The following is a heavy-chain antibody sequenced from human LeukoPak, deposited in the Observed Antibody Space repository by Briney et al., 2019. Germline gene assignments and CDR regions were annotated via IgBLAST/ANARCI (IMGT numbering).Heavy chain of an antibody. CDR1: GFTFSSYD. CDR3: AKDLQKRWLQFKSDGGFDY. Sequence: GGSLRLSCAASGFTFSSYDMHWVRQAPGKGLEWVTFMRYDGGNKYYADSVKGRFTISRDNSKNTLYLQMNSLRAEDTAVYYCAKDLQKRWLQFKSDGGFDYWGQGTLVTVSS. CDR2: MRYDGGNK. J-gene: IGHJ4*02. V-gene: IGHV3-30*02. D-gene: IGHD5-24*01.